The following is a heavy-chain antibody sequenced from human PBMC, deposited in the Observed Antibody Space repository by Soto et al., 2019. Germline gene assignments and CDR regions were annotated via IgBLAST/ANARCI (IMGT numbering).Heavy chain of an antibody. Sequence: QVQLVQSGAELKQPGASVKVSCKASGYTSRNDGINWVRQAPGQGLEWRGWISAYNGHTKYAQKFQGRVTMATDTPTSTAYLALRSLNSDDTAVYYCERDGRQFVANSNNLDVWCQGTRVTGSA. D-gene: IGHD6-6*01. CDR1: GYTSRNDG. CDR3: ERDGRQFVANSNNLDV. CDR2: ISAYNGHT. V-gene: IGHV1-18*01. J-gene: IGHJ3*01.